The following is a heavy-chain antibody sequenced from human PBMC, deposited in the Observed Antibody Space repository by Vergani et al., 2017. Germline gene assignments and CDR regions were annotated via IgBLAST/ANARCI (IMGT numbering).Heavy chain of an antibody. V-gene: IGHV3-66*02. CDR3: ARDSYGYFFDY. Sequence: EVQLVESGGGLVQPGGSLRLSCAASGFTVSSNYMSWVRQAPGKGLEWVSVIYSGGSTYYADSVKGRFTISRDNSKNTLYLQMNSLRAEDTAVYYCARDSYGYFFDYWGQGTLVTVSS. D-gene: IGHD5-18*01. CDR2: IYSGGST. CDR1: GFTVSSNY. J-gene: IGHJ4*02.